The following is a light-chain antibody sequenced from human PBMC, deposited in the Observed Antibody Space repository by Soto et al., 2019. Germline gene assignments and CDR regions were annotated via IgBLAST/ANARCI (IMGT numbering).Light chain of an antibody. CDR3: QQYGSSSWT. J-gene: IGKJ1*01. V-gene: IGKV3-20*01. CDR1: QSISSSY. Sequence: IVLTHSPCTLSLSPWKRATLSCRASQSISSSYLAWYQQRPGQSPSLLIYGASSRATGIPDRFSGSGSGTEFTLTISRLEPEDFAVYYCQQYGSSSWTFGQGTKWIS. CDR2: GAS.